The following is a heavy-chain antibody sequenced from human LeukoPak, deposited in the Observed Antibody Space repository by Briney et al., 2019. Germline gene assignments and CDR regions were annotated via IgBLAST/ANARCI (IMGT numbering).Heavy chain of an antibody. J-gene: IGHJ3*02. V-gene: IGHV4-30-4*01. Sequence: SQTLSLTCTVSGGSISSGDYYWSWIRQPPGKGLEWIGYIYYSGSTYYNPSLKSRVTISVDTSKNQFSLKLSSVTAADTAVYYCARGYLSDDSSGYNYRALYAFDIWGQGTMVTVSS. D-gene: IGHD3-22*01. CDR2: IYYSGST. CDR3: ARGYLSDDSSGYNYRALYAFDI. CDR1: GGSISSGDYY.